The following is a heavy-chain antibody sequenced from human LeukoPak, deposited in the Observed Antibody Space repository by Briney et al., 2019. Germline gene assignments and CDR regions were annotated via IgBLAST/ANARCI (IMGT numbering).Heavy chain of an antibody. V-gene: IGHV1-69*13. CDR3: AREELYCSSTSCYFP. J-gene: IGHJ5*02. D-gene: IGHD2-2*01. CDR2: IIPIFGTA. CDR1: GGTFSSYA. Sequence: SVKVSCKASGGTFSSYAISLVRQAPGQGLEWMGGIIPIFGTANYAQKFQGRVTITADESTSTAYMELSSLRSEDTAVYYCAREELYCSSTSCYFPWGQGTLVTVSS.